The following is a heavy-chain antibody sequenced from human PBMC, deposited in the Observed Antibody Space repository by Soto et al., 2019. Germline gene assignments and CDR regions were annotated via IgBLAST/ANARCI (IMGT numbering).Heavy chain of an antibody. CDR3: AKPSAYGDFAGSFDS. CDR2: IGGRGGNT. D-gene: IGHD4-17*01. V-gene: IGHV3-23*01. Sequence: XGCLVLSCVASGFTFNNYAMNWVRQAPGKGLEWVSNIGGRGGNTFYADSMRGRFTISRDNSKNTVYLQMNNLRVDDSATYYCAKPSAYGDFAGSFDSWGQGTLVTVSS. J-gene: IGHJ4*02. CDR1: GFTFNNYA.